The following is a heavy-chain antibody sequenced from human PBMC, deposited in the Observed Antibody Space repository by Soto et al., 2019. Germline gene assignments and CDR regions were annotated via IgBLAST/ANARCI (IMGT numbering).Heavy chain of an antibody. CDR1: GYTFTNYA. V-gene: IGHV1-18*01. J-gene: IGHJ4*02. Sequence: QIQLVQSGAEVKKPGASVKVSCKASGYTFTNYAISWVRQAPGQGLEWMGWISAYNDNTNYAQNLQGRVTMTTDTSTSTAYMELTSRRSDDTAVYYCARGWFGEFAYYFDYWGQGTLVTVSS. CDR3: ARGWFGEFAYYFDY. CDR2: ISAYNDNT. D-gene: IGHD3-10*01.